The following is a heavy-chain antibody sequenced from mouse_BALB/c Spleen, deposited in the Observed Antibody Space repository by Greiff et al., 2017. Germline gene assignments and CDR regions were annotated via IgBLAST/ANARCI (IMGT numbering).Heavy chain of an antibody. CDR3: AKNRGNYGNYGAMDY. V-gene: IGHV2-5-1*01. CDR1: GFSLTSYG. J-gene: IGHJ4*01. CDR2: IWRGGST. Sequence: VQLQQSGPSLVQPSQSLSITCTVSGFSLTSYGVHWVRQSPGKGLEWLGVIWRGGSTDYNAAFMSRLSITKDNSKSQVFFKMNSLQADDTAIYYCAKNRGNYGNYGAMDYWGQGTSVTVSS. D-gene: IGHD2-1*01.